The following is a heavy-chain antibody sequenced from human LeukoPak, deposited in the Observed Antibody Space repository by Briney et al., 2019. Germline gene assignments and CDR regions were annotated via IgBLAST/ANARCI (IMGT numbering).Heavy chain of an antibody. CDR3: ARLTYYYDSSGYYATSDAFDI. CDR2: IYYSGST. D-gene: IGHD3-22*01. Sequence: PSETLSLTCTVSGGSISSYYWSWIRQPPGKGLEWIGDIYYSGSTNYNPSLKSRVTISVDTSKNQFSLKLSSVTAADTAVYYCARLTYYYDSSGYYATSDAFDIWGQGTMVTVSS. CDR1: GGSISSYY. J-gene: IGHJ3*02. V-gene: IGHV4-59*08.